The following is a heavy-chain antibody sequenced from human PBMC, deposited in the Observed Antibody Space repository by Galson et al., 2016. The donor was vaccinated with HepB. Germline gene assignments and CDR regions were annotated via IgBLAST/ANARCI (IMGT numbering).Heavy chain of an antibody. CDR3: ARQVAGLSD. J-gene: IGHJ4*02. V-gene: IGHV3-21*06. CDR1: GFTFSSYG. D-gene: IGHD6-19*01. Sequence: SLRLSCAASGFTFSSYGMHWVRQAPGKGLEWVSSISGGSQHIYYADSVNGRFAISRDNAANSVFLEMNSLRVDDSGAYFCARQVAGLSDWGQGSLVIVSS. CDR2: ISGGSQHI.